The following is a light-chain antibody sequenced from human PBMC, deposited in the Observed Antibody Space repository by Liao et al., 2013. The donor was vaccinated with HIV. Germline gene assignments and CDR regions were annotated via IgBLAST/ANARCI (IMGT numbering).Light chain of an antibody. CDR1: SIGSKS. CDR3: QVWDSNYDHPYV. Sequence: SYVLTQPSSLSVAPGKTARMTCGGNSIGSKSVHWYQQKPGQAPVLLIYHASDRPSGIPERFSGSNSGNTATLTISRVEPGDEADYYCQVWDSNYDHPYVFGTGTKVTVL. J-gene: IGLJ1*01. V-gene: IGLV3-21*01. CDR2: HAS.